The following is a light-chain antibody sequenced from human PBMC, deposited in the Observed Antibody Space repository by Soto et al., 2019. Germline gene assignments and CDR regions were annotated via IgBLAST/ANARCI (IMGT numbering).Light chain of an antibody. CDR2: AAS. V-gene: IGKV1-39*01. J-gene: IGKJ1*01. CDR3: QQSYTSWWT. Sequence: DIQMTQSPSSLSASVGDRVTITCRASQSISTHLSWYQQKPGKAPKLLIYAASSLQSWVPSRFTGSGSGTDFTLTISSLQPEDFATCYCQQSYTSWWTFGQGTKVDIK. CDR1: QSISTH.